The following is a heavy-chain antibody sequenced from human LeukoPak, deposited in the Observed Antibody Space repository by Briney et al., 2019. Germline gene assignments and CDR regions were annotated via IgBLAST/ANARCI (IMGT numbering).Heavy chain of an antibody. CDR3: ARDGEWYSNGWYRGGVYYYYYMDV. Sequence: ASVKVSCKASGYTFTSYGISWVRQAPGQGLEWMGWISAYNGNTNYAQKLQGRVTMTTDTSTSTAYMERRSLRSDDTAVYYCARDGEWYSNGWYRGGVYYYYYMDVWGKGTTVTVSS. V-gene: IGHV1-18*01. CDR1: GYTFTSYG. J-gene: IGHJ6*03. CDR2: ISAYNGNT. D-gene: IGHD6-19*01.